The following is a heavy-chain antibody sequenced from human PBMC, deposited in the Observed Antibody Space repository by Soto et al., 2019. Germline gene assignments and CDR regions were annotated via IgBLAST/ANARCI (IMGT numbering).Heavy chain of an antibody. CDR2: TYYRSRWYS. CDR1: ADTVSINSVA. V-gene: IGHV6-1*01. Sequence: SEDPSPTCVVSADTVSINSVAWNRVRQSPSRGLEWLGRTYYRSRWYSDYAVSVRSRIDINADTSKNQVSLQLNSVTPEDTAVYYCARSEEDSDYYYYGMDVWGQGTTV. J-gene: IGHJ6*02. D-gene: IGHD2-15*01. CDR3: ARSEEDSDYYYYGMDV.